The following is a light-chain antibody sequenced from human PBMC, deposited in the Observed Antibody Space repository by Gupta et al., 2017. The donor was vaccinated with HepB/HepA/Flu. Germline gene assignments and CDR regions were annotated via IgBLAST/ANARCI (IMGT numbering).Light chain of an antibody. CDR2: EVS. CDR3: MSYAGSDVV. J-gene: IGLJ2*01. CDR1: SSDVGGYNY. V-gene: IGLV2-8*01. Sequence: QSALTQPPSASGSPGQSVTISCTGTSSDVGGYNYVSWYQQHPGKAPKLMVYEVSKRPSGVPDRFSGSKSGNTASLTVSELQAEDEADYYCMSYAGSDVVFGGGTKLTVL.